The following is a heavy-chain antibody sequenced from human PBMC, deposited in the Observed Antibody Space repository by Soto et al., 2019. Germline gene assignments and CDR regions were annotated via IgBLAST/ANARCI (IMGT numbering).Heavy chain of an antibody. CDR1: GGTFSSYA. J-gene: IGHJ3*02. CDR3: AREGPTVTDHDACDI. CDR2: IIPIFGTA. D-gene: IGHD4-4*01. V-gene: IGHV1-69*06. Sequence: SVKVSCKASGGTFSSYAISWVRQAPGQGLEWMGGIIPIFGTANYAQKFQGRVTITADKSTSTAYMELSSLRSEDTAVYYCAREGPTVTDHDACDIWGQGTMVTVSS.